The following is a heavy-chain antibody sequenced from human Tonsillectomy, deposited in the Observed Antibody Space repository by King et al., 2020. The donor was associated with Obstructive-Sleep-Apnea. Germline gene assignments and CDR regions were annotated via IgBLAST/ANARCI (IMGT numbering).Heavy chain of an antibody. CDR1: GFTFSSYA. CDR2: ISGSGGST. D-gene: IGHD6-13*01. V-gene: IGHV3-23*04. Sequence: VQLVESGGGLVQPGGSLRLSCAASGFTFSSYAISWVRQAPGKGMEWVSAISGSGGSTDYAASVKGRFTFSRDTSKNTLYLQMNSRRAEDTAVYYCAKEFRVAAAGTYYYYGMDVWGQGTTVTVSS. CDR3: AKEFRVAAAGTYYYYGMDV. J-gene: IGHJ6*02.